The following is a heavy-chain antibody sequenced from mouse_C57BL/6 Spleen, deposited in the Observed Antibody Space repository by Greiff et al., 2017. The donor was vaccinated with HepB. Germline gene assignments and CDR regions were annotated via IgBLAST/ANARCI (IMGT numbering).Heavy chain of an antibody. V-gene: IGHV3-6*01. CDR1: GYSITSGYY. CDR2: ISYDGSN. D-gene: IGHD3-3*01. Sequence: EVKLMESGPGLVKPSQSLSLTCSVTGYSITSGYYWNWIRQFPGNKLEWMGYISYDGSNNYNPSLKNRISITRDTSKNQFFLKLNSVTTEDTATYYCARAEGWDDYWGQGTTLTVSS. CDR3: ARAEGWDDY. J-gene: IGHJ2*01.